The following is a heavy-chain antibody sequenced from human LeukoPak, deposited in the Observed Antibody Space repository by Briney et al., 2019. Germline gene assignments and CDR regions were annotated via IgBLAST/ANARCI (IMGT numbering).Heavy chain of an antibody. Sequence: GASVKVSCKASGYTFTGYYIHWVRQAPGQGLEWMGWINPNSGGTHYAQKFQGRVTMTGDTSISTAYMELTRLRSDDTAVYYCARVGDDIVSLPFDPWGQGTLVTVSS. D-gene: IGHD2-15*01. CDR1: GYTFTGYY. CDR3: ARVGDDIVSLPFDP. V-gene: IGHV1-2*02. CDR2: INPNSGGT. J-gene: IGHJ5*02.